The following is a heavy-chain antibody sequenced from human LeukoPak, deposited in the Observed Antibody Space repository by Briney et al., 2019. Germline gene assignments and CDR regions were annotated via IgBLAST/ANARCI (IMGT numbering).Heavy chain of an antibody. Sequence: GRSLRLSCAASGFTFSSYAMHWVRQAPGKGLEWVANIKQDGSERYYVDSVRGRFTISRDNAKNSLYLQMNSLRAEDTAVYYCARASGSTWWGRDNWFDPWGQGTLVTVSS. D-gene: IGHD6-13*01. CDR1: GFTFSSYA. CDR3: ARASGSTWWGRDNWFDP. V-gene: IGHV3-7*01. J-gene: IGHJ5*02. CDR2: IKQDGSER.